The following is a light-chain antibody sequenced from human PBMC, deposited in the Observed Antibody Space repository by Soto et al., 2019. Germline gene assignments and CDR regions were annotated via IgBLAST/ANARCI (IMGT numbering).Light chain of an antibody. CDR3: SSYTSSNTYD. Sequence: QSALTQPASVSGSPGQSITISCTGTSSDVGGYNYVSWYQQHPGKAPKLIIYEVSNRPSGVSNRFSGSKSDNTASLTISGLQAEDEADYYCSSYTSSNTYDFGTGTKVTVL. CDR2: EVS. V-gene: IGLV2-14*01. CDR1: SSDVGGYNY. J-gene: IGLJ1*01.